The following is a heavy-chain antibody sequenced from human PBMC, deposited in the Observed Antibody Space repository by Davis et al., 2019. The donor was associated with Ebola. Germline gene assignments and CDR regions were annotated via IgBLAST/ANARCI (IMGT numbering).Heavy chain of an antibody. J-gene: IGHJ4*02. V-gene: IGHV3-30*18. CDR3: AKTEYSSGWSPLDY. D-gene: IGHD6-19*01. Sequence: GVLRLSCAASGFTFSSYGMHWVRQAPGKGLEWVAVISYDGSNKYYADSVKGRFTISRDNSKNTLYLQMNSLRAEDTAVYYCAKTEYSSGWSPLDYWGQGTLVTVSS. CDR2: ISYDGSNK. CDR1: GFTFSSYG.